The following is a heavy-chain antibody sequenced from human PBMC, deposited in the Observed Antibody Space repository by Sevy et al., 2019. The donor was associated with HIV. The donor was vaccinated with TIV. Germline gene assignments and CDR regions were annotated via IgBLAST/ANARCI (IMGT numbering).Heavy chain of an antibody. V-gene: IGHV3-53*01. J-gene: IGHJ4*02. Sequence: GGSLRLSCAASGFTVSSNYMSWVRQAPGKGLEWVSAIYSGGSTYYADSVKGRFTISRDNSKNTLYLQMNSLRAEDTAVYYCARGGLTVALDYWGQGTLVTVSS. CDR2: IYSGGST. CDR1: GFTVSSNY. CDR3: ARGGLTVALDY. D-gene: IGHD6-19*01.